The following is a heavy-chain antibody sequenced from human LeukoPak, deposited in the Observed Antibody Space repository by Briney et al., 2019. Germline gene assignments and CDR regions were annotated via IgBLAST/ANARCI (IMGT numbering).Heavy chain of an antibody. J-gene: IGHJ3*02. CDR2: IYTSGST. CDR3: AGYYDSSGPMGYRI. Sequence: SQTLSLTCTVSGGSISSGSYFWRWIRQPAGKGLEWIGRIYTSGSTKYNPSLKSRVTISVDTSRNQFSLKLSSVTAADTAVYYWAGYYDSSGPMGYRIWGQGTMVTVSS. CDR1: GGSISSGSYF. D-gene: IGHD3-22*01. V-gene: IGHV4-61*02.